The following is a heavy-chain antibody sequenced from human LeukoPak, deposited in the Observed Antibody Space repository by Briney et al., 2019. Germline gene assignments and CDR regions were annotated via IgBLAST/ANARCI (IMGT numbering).Heavy chain of an antibody. CDR2: IYYSGST. Sequence: SETLSLTCTVSGGSISSYYWSWIRQPPGKGLEWIGYIYYSGSTNCNPSLKSRVTISVDTSKNQFSLTLSSVTAADTAVYYCARDPGASGYQLVFSYYYGMDVGGKGTRVPVSP. V-gene: IGHV4-59*01. D-gene: IGHD2-2*01. CDR3: ARDPGASGYQLVFSYYYGMDV. J-gene: IGHJ6*04. CDR1: GGSISSYY.